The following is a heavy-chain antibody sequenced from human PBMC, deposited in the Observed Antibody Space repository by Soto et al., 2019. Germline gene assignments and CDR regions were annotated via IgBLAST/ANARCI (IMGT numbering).Heavy chain of an antibody. CDR2: IVVGSGNT. Sequence: SVNVSCKASGFTFTSSAVQWVRQARGQRLEWIGWIVVGSGNTNYAQKFQERVTITRDMSTSTAYMELSSLRSEDTAVYYCAAVGAYSSGWFLDYWGQGTLVTVSS. V-gene: IGHV1-58*01. J-gene: IGHJ4*02. CDR1: GFTFTSSA. CDR3: AAVGAYSSGWFLDY. D-gene: IGHD6-19*01.